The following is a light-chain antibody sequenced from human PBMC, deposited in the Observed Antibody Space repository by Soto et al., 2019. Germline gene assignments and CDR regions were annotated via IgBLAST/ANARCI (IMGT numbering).Light chain of an antibody. Sequence: AIQMTQSPSSLSASVGDRVTITCRASQDIRNDLGWYQQKPGKAPQILINAASNFKSGVPSRFSGSGSGTDFTLTISSLQPEDFATYYCLQDYNYPRTFGQGTRVEVK. J-gene: IGKJ1*01. CDR2: AAS. CDR3: LQDYNYPRT. V-gene: IGKV1-6*02. CDR1: QDIRND.